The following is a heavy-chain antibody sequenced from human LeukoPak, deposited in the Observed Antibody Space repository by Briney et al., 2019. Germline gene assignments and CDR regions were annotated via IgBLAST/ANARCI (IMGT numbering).Heavy chain of an antibody. D-gene: IGHD3-9*01. Sequence: SETLSLTCTVSGGSISSSSYYWGWIRQPPGKGLEWIGSIYYSGSTYYNPSLKSRVTISVDTSKNQFSLKLNSVTAADTAVYYCARHLYYDILTGYSGWFDPWGQGTLVTVSS. J-gene: IGHJ5*02. V-gene: IGHV4-39*07. CDR2: IYYSGST. CDR3: ARHLYYDILTGYSGWFDP. CDR1: GGSISSSSYY.